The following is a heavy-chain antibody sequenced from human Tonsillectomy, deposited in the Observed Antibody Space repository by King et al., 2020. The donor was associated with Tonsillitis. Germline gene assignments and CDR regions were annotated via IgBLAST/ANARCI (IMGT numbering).Heavy chain of an antibody. CDR3: ARECSSTSCSTPDFDY. Sequence: VQLVESGGGLVKPGGSLRLSCAASGFTFSSYSMNWVRQAPGKGLEWVSSVTRSSTYVYYADSLKGRFTISRDNARNSLYLQMNSLRAEDTAVYYCARECSSTSCSTPDFDYWGLGTLVTVSS. CDR2: VTRSSTYV. V-gene: IGHV3-21*01. J-gene: IGHJ4*02. D-gene: IGHD2-2*02. CDR1: GFTFSSYS.